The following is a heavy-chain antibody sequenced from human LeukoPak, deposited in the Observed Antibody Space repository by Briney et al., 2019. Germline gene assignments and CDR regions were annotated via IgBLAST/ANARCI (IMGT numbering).Heavy chain of an antibody. V-gene: IGHV3-15*01. D-gene: IGHD1-26*01. CDR3: TRGGYYGDFDY. Sequence: PGGSLRLSCAASGFSFRNAWMNWVRQAPGKGREWVGRIKSKTDGGTTDYAAPVKGRFSISRDDSKNTLYLQMNSLKTEDTAVYYCTRGGYYGDFDYWGQGTLVTVSS. J-gene: IGHJ4*02. CDR2: IKSKTDGGTT. CDR1: GFSFRNAW.